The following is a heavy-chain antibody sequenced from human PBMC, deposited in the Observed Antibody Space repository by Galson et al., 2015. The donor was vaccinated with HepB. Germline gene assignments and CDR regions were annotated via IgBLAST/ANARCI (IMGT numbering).Heavy chain of an antibody. Sequence: SVKVSCKASGGTFSSYAISWVRQAPGQGLEWMGGIIPIFGTANYAQKFQGRVTITADESTSTAYMELSSLRSEDTAVYYCAREGAELAYCGGDCFSGYFDYWGQGTLVTVSS. CDR2: IIPIFGTA. J-gene: IGHJ4*02. CDR1: GGTFSSYA. D-gene: IGHD2-21*01. CDR3: AREGAELAYCGGDCFSGYFDY. V-gene: IGHV1-69*13.